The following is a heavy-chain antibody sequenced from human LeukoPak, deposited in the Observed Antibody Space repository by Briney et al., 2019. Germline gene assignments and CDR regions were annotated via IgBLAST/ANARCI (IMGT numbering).Heavy chain of an antibody. CDR2: VSGRGDST. CDR3: AKWGDYDILTGYYDPDY. V-gene: IGHV3-23*01. D-gene: IGHD3-9*01. J-gene: IGHJ4*02. Sequence: PGGSLGLSCAASGFTFSNYAMYWVRQAPGKGLEWVSAVSGRGDSTYYAYSVNGRFTISRDTSKNTLYLQMNSPRAEDTAVYYCAKWGDYDILTGYYDPDYWGQGTLVTVSS. CDR1: GFTFSNYA.